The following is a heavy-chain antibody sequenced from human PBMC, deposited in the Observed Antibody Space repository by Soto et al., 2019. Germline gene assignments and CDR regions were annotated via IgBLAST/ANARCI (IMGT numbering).Heavy chain of an antibody. Sequence: AVKVTCQASGFTFPSSAVQWVRQARGQRLEWIGWIVVGSGNTNYAQKFQERVTITRDMSTSTAYMELSSLRSEDTAVYYCAAAGELLRSYYYYGMDVWGQGTTVTVSS. D-gene: IGHD1-26*01. CDR1: GFTFPSSA. CDR2: IVVGSGNT. CDR3: AAAGELLRSYYYYGMDV. J-gene: IGHJ6*02. V-gene: IGHV1-58*01.